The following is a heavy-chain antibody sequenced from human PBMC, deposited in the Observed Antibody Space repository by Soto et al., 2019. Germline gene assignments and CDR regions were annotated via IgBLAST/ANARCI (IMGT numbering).Heavy chain of an antibody. CDR2: IYYSGST. D-gene: IGHD5-12*01. Sequence: TSETLSLTCTVSGGSISSYYWSWIRQPPGKGLDWIGYIYYSGSTYYNPSLKSRVTISVDTSKNQFSLKLSSVTAADTAVYYCARHHSARLRGYSGYDDPIDYWGQGTLVTVSS. V-gene: IGHV4-59*08. J-gene: IGHJ4*02. CDR3: ARHHSARLRGYSGYDDPIDY. CDR1: GGSISSYY.